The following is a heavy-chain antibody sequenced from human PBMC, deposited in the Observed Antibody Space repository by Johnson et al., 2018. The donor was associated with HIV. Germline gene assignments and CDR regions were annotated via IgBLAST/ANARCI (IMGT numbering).Heavy chain of an antibody. D-gene: IGHD6-6*01. CDR2: ISSSGSTI. CDR1: GFTFSDYY. Sequence: QVQLVESGGGLVKPGGSLRLSCAASGFTFSDYYMSWIRQAPGKGLEWVSYISSSGSTIYYADSVTGRFTISRDNAKNSLYLQMNSLRAEDTALYFCARDRAEYSTWLDAFDIWGQGTMVTVSS. V-gene: IGHV3-11*01. CDR3: ARDRAEYSTWLDAFDI. J-gene: IGHJ3*02.